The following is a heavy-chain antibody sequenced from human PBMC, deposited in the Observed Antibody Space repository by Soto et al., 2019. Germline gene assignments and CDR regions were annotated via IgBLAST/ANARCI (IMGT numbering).Heavy chain of an antibody. J-gene: IGHJ5*02. Sequence: VLVKVSCKASGYTFTNYYIRWVRHDTGQGLEWMGIINPSGGSTTYARKFRGRVTMTRDTSTTIVYMELSSLGSEDTAVYYFARSAGIPGMSAGFDPWGQGTLVTVSS. CDR1: GYTFTNYY. D-gene: IGHD1-20*01. V-gene: IGHV1-46*01. CDR2: INPSGGST. CDR3: ARSAGIPGMSAGFDP.